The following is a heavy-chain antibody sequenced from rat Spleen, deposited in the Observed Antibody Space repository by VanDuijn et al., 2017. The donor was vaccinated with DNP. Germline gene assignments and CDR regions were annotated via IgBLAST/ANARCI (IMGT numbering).Heavy chain of an antibody. D-gene: IGHD1-11*01. J-gene: IGHJ4*01. CDR2: IWNSGGS. CDR1: GFPLTSYG. CDR3: ASTLVNYDTYGYYAMDA. Sequence: QVQLKESGPGLVQPSQTLSLTCTVPGFPLTSYGVSWVRQPPGKGLEWMGVIWNSGGSRYNSALKSRLSISKDTSKSQVFLKLNSLQTEDTATYYCASTLVNYDTYGYYAMDAWGQGTSVTVSS. V-gene: IGHV2-41*01.